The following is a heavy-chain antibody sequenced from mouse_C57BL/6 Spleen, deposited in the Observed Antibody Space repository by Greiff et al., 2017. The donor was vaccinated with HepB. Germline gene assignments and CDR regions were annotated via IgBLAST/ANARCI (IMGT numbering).Heavy chain of an antibody. D-gene: IGHD1-1*01. Sequence: VQLQQSGAELVRPGTSVKVSCKASGYSFTNYLIEWVKQRPGQGLEWIGVINPGSGGTNYNEKFKGKATLTADKSSSTAYMQLSSLTSEDSAVYFCASEGGSSPFAYWGQGTLVTVSA. CDR1: GYSFTNYL. CDR2: INPGSGGT. J-gene: IGHJ3*01. V-gene: IGHV1-54*01. CDR3: ASEGGSSPFAY.